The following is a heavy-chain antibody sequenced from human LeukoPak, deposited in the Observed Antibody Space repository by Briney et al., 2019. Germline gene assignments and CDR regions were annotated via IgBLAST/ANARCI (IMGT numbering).Heavy chain of an antibody. V-gene: IGHV3-48*01. J-gene: IGHJ5*02. Sequence: PGGSLRLSCAASGFTFSSYSMNWVRQAPGKGLEWVSYISSSSSTIYYADSVKGRFTISRDNAKNSLYLQMNSLRAEDTAVYYCARVSYTAPFDPWGQGTLVTVSS. CDR2: ISSSSSTI. CDR3: ARVSYTAPFDP. CDR1: GFTFSSYS. D-gene: IGHD1-1*01.